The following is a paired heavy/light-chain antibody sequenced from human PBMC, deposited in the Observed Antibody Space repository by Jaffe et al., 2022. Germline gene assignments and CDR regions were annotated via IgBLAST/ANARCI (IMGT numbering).Light chain of an antibody. CDR3: HQSSSLPYT. CDR1: QSIGSS. J-gene: IGKJ2*01. V-gene: IGKV6-21*02. CDR2: YAF. Sequence: EIVLTQSPDFQSVTPKEKVTITCRASQSIGSSLHWYQQKPDQSPKLLIKYAFQSISGVPSRFSGIGSGTDFTLTINGLEAEDAATYYCHQSSSLPYTFGQGTKLEIK.
Heavy chain of an antibody. D-gene: IGHD4-4*01. CDR3: VREGRSNYHWFDP. J-gene: IGHJ5*02. V-gene: IGHV4-59*01. Sequence: QVQLLESGPGLVKPSETLSLTCTVSGDSINGYYWSWIRQPPGKGLEWIGYIYYSGSTNYNPSLESRVTISVDTSKNQFSLRLNSATAADTAIYYCVREGRSNYHWFDPWGQGTLVTVSS. CDR1: GDSINGYY. CDR2: IYYSGST.